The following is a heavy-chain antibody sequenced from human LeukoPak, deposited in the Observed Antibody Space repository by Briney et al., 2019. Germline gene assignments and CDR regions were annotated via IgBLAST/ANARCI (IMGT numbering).Heavy chain of an antibody. V-gene: IGHV1-2*02. D-gene: IGHD6-19*01. CDR2: INSNSGDT. CDR3: ARGPRITVGGPSDY. CDR1: GYTFTDYY. J-gene: IGHJ4*02. Sequence: ASVKVSCKASGYTFTDYYMHWVRQPPGQGLGWMRWINSNSGDTNYAQKFQGRVAITRDTSINPAYMELSWLRSDDTAVYYCARGPRITVGGPSDYWGQGTLVTVSS.